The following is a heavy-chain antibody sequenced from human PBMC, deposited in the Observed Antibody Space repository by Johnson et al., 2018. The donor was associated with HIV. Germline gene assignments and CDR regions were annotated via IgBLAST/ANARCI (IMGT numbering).Heavy chain of an antibody. CDR3: TTGSCIDGVGYAFDV. CDR2: ISYDGSNQ. D-gene: IGHD2-8*01. Sequence: VQLVESGGGLVQPGGSLRLSCAASGFTFSSYAMHWVRQAPGKGLEWVAVISYDGSNQYYADSVKGRFTISRDNSKNTVYLQMNSLKAEDTAVYYCTTGSCIDGVGYAFDVWGQGTMVTVSS. V-gene: IGHV3-30*04. J-gene: IGHJ3*01. CDR1: GFTFSSYA.